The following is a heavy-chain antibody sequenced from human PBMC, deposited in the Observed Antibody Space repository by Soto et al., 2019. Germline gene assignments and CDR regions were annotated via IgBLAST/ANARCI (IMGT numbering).Heavy chain of an antibody. Sequence: GGSLRLSCAASGFTFSSYSMNWVRQAPGKGLEWVSYISSSSSTIYYADSVKGRFTISRDNAKNSLYLQMNSLRAEDTAVYYCARDHDILTGYSSRSHFDYWGQGTLVTVSS. CDR3: ARDHDILTGYSSRSHFDY. CDR2: ISSSSSTI. J-gene: IGHJ4*02. D-gene: IGHD3-9*01. V-gene: IGHV3-48*01. CDR1: GFTFSSYS.